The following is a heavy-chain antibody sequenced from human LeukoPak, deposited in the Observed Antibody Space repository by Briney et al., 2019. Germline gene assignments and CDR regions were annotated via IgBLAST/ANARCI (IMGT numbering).Heavy chain of an antibody. CDR3: ARIVVPGTVDY. CDR1: GGSFSGYY. D-gene: IGHD3-22*01. V-gene: IGHV4-34*01. Sequence: SETLSLTCAVYGGSFSGYYWSWIRQPPGKGLEWIGSIYYTGSTYYNPSLKSRVSISVDTSKNQLSLKVSSVTAADTAVYYCARIVVPGTVDYWGQGTLVTVSS. J-gene: IGHJ4*02. CDR2: IYYTGST.